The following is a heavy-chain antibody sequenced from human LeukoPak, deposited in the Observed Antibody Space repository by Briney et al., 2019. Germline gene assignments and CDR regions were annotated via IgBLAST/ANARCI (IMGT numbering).Heavy chain of an antibody. CDR3: AGDSAYYYDSSGYYYFDY. CDR1: GFTFSSYS. CDR2: ISSSSSYI. J-gene: IGHJ4*02. Sequence: TGGSLRLSCAASGFTFSSYSMNWVRQAPGKGLEWVSSISSSSSYIYYADSVKGRFTISRDNAKNSLYLQMNSLRAEDTAVYYCAGDSAYYYDSSGYYYFDYWGQGTLVTVSS. D-gene: IGHD3-22*01. V-gene: IGHV3-21*01.